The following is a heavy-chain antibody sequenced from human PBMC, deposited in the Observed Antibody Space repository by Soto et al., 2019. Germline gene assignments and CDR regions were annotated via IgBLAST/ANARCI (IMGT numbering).Heavy chain of an antibody. J-gene: IGHJ5*02. CDR2: FDPEDGET. CDR1: GYTLTELS. D-gene: IGHD6-19*01. CDR3: ITVVVPGYSSGWYPGERFDP. Sequence: QVQLVQSGAEVKKPGASVKVSCKVSGYTLTELSMHWVRQAPGKGLEWMGGFDPEDGETIYAQKFQGRVTMTEDTSTDTAYMELSSLRSEDTAVYYCITVVVPGYSSGWYPGERFDPWGQGTLVTVSS. V-gene: IGHV1-24*01.